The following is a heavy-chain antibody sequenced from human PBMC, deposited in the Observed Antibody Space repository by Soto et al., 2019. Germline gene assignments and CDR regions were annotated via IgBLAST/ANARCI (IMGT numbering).Heavy chain of an antibody. CDR1: GFTFSSYW. J-gene: IGHJ4*02. D-gene: IGHD4-17*01. V-gene: IGHV3-7*01. CDR3: ARDHGDYGDYVPDY. CDR2: IKQDGSEK. Sequence: EVQLVESGGGLVQPGGSLRLSCAASGFTFSSYWMSWVRQAPGKGLEWVANIKQDGSEKYYVDSVKGRFTISRDNAKNSLYLQMNSLRAEDTAVYSCARDHGDYGDYVPDYWGQGTLVTVSS.